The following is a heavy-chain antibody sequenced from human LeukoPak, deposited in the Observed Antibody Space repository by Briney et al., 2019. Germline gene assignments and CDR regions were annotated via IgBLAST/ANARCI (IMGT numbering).Heavy chain of an antibody. Sequence: SETLSLTCAVSGGSISSGGYSWSWIRQPPGKGLEWIGYIYHSGSTYYNPSLKSRVTISVDRSKNQFSLKLSSVTAADTAVYYCARGANYGDYADDAFDIWGQGTTVTVSS. J-gene: IGHJ3*02. D-gene: IGHD4-17*01. CDR3: ARGANYGDYADDAFDI. CDR1: GGSISSGGYS. V-gene: IGHV4-30-2*01. CDR2: IYHSGST.